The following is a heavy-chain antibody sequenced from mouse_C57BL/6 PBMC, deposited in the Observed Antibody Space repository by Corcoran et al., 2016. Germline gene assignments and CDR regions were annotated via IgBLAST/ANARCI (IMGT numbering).Heavy chain of an antibody. CDR1: GFNIKDYY. J-gene: IGHJ3*01. CDR3: TTRFFITTAKGWFAY. CDR2: IDPEDGDT. D-gene: IGHD1-1*01. Sequence: EVQLQQSGAELVRPGASVKLSCTASGFNIKDYYMHWVKQRPEQGLEWIGRIDPEDGDTEYAPKFQGKATMTADTSSNTAYLQLSSLTSEDTAVYYCTTRFFITTAKGWFAYWGQGTLVTVSA. V-gene: IGHV14-1*01.